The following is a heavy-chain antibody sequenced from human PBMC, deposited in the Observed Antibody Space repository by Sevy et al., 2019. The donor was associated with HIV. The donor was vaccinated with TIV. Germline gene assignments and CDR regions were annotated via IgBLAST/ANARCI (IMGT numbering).Heavy chain of an antibody. D-gene: IGHD1-26*01. J-gene: IGHJ4*02. Sequence: GGSLRLSCAASGFTFDDYTMNWVRQAPGKGLEWVSGISWRSGNRAYADSVEGRFTISRDNAKNSLYLQMNSLRIEDTALYYCVKDRSGSYSFDYWGQGTLVSVSS. V-gene: IGHV3-9*01. CDR1: GFTFDDYT. CDR2: ISWRSGNR. CDR3: VKDRSGSYSFDY.